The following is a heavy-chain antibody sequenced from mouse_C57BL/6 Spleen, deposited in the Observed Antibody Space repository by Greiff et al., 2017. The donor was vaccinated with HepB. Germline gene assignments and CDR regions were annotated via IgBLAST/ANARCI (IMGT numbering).Heavy chain of an antibody. D-gene: IGHD1-1*01. CDR3: AREGDYYGSYAMDY. CDR2: INPNNGGT. J-gene: IGHJ4*01. V-gene: IGHV1-18*01. CDR1: GYTFTDYN. Sequence: VQLQQSGPELVKPGASVKIPCKASGYTFTDYNMDWVKQSHGKSLEWIGDINPNNGGTIYNQKFKGKATLTVDKSSSTAYMELRSLTSEDTAVYYCAREGDYYGSYAMDYWGQGTSVTVSS.